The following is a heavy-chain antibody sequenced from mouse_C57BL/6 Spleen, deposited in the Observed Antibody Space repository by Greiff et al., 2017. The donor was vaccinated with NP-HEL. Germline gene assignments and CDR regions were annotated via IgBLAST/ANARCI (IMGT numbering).Heavy chain of an antibody. CDR1: GYSFTGYF. D-gene: IGHD2-4*01. J-gene: IGHJ4*01. V-gene: IGHV1-20*01. Sequence: VQLKQSGPELVKPGDSVKISCKASGYSFTGYFMNWVMQSHGKSLEWIGRINPYNGDTFYNQKFKGKATLTVDKSSSTAHMELRSLTSEDSAVYYCARRGYDYDGAMDYWGQGTSVTVSS. CDR3: ARRGYDYDGAMDY. CDR2: INPYNGDT.